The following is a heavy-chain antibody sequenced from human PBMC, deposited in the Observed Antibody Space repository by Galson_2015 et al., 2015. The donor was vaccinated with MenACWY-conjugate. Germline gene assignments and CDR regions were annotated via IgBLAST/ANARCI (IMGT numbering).Heavy chain of an antibody. CDR2: INAGNGNT. D-gene: IGHD6-13*01. Sequence: SVKVSCKASGYTFTSYAMHWVRQAPGQRLEWMGWINAGNGNTKYSQKFQGRVTITRDTSASTAYMELSSLRSEDTAVYYCARDPIASPATGGMDVWGQGTTVTVSS. V-gene: IGHV1-3*01. J-gene: IGHJ6*02. CDR1: GYTFTSYA. CDR3: ARDPIASPATGGMDV.